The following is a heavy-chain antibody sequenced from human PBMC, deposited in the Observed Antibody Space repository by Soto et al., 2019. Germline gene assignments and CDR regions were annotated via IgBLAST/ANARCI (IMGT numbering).Heavy chain of an antibody. CDR2: IYYSGST. V-gene: IGHV4-30-4*01. CDR3: ARCLHCSNGGRFDP. Sequence: SETLSLTCTVSGGSISSGDYYWSWIRQPPGKGLEWIGYIYYSGSTYYNPSLKSRVTISVDNSKNHLSLTLTSVTAADTAVYYCARCLHCSNGGRFDPWGRGALVTVSS. D-gene: IGHD2-8*01. CDR1: GGSISSGDYY. J-gene: IGHJ5*02.